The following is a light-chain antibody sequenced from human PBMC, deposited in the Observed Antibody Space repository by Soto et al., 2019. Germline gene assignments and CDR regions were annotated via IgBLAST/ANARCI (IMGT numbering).Light chain of an antibody. V-gene: IGLV2-8*01. CDR2: EVS. Sequence: QSALTQPPSASGSPGQSVTISCTGTSSDVGGYNYVSWYQQHPGKAPKLMISEVSKRPSGVPDRFSGSKSGNTASLTAAGLQAEDEADYYRSSFAGNNNLVFGGGTTLTVL. CDR3: SSFAGNNNLV. J-gene: IGLJ2*01. CDR1: SSDVGGYNY.